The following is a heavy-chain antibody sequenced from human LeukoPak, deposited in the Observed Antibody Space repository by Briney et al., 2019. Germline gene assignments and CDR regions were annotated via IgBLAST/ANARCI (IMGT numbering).Heavy chain of an antibody. J-gene: IGHJ4*02. D-gene: IGHD2-21*02. CDR2: ISAYNGNT. V-gene: IGHV1-18*01. CDR1: GYTFTSYG. CDR3: ARVPPAYCGGDCYSGY. Sequence: ASVKVSCKASGYTFTSYGISWVRQAPGQGLEWMGWISAYNGNTNYAQKLQGRVTMTTDTSTSTAYMELRSLRSDDAAVYYCARVPPAYCGGDCYSGYWGQGTLVTVSS.